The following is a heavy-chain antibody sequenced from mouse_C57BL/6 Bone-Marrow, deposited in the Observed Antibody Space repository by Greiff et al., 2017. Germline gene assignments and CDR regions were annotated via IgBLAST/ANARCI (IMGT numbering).Heavy chain of an antibody. J-gene: IGHJ4*01. Sequence: VKLVESGAELVKPGASVKLSCKASGYTFTGYWITWVKQRPGQGLEWIGDIYPGSGSTNYNEKFKRKATLTVDTSSNTAYMQLSSLTSEDSAVYYWAREGAINNGYAVLYYMDYWGQGTSLTVSS. CDR1: GYTFTGYW. D-gene: IGHD1-1*01. CDR2: IYPGSGST. CDR3: AREGAINNGYAVLYYMDY. V-gene: IGHV1-55*01.